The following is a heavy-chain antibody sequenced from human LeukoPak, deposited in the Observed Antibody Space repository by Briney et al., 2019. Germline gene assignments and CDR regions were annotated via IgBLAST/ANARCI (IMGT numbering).Heavy chain of an antibody. J-gene: IGHJ4*02. CDR1: GYTFTSYG. CDR3: ARGSRIAAAGNFIF. CDR2: IIPIFGTA. D-gene: IGHD6-13*01. Sequence: SVKVSCKASGYTFTSYGISWVRQAPGQGLEWMGGIIPIFGTANYAQKFQGRVTITADESTSTAYMELSSLRSEDTAVYYCARGSRIAAAGNFIFWGQGTLVTVSS. V-gene: IGHV1-69*13.